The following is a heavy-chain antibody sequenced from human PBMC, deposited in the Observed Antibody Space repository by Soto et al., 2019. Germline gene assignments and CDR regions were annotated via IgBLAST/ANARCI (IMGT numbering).Heavy chain of an antibody. CDR2: ISYDGSNK. CDR3: ASAVRRAGGWDFDY. CDR1: GFTFSTFD. J-gene: IGHJ4*02. D-gene: IGHD1-26*01. Sequence: QVQLVESGGGVVQPGRSLRLSCAASGFTFSTFDMHWVRQAPGKGLEWVAAISYDGSNKYYADSVKGRFTSSRDNSKNTLYLQMNGLRAEDTAVYYCASAVRRAGGWDFDYWGQGTLVTVSS. V-gene: IGHV3-30*03.